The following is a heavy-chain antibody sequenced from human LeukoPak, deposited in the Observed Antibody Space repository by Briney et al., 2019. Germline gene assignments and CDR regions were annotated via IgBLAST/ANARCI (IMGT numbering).Heavy chain of an antibody. Sequence: SETLSLTCTVSGGSISSSSYYWGWIRQPPGKGLEWIGSIYYSGSTYYNPSLKSRVTISVDTSKNQFSLKLSSVTAADTAVYYCARTYYDFWSGSRYWYFHLWGRGTLVTVSS. CDR1: GGSISSSSYY. CDR2: IYYSGST. J-gene: IGHJ2*01. V-gene: IGHV4-39*01. D-gene: IGHD3-3*01. CDR3: ARTYYDFWSGSRYWYFHL.